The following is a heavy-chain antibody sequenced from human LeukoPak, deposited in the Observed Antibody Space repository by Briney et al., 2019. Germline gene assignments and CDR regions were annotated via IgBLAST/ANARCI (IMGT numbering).Heavy chain of an antibody. CDR1: GFTFSSYG. V-gene: IGHV3-23*01. D-gene: IGHD5-18*01. Sequence: PGGSLRLSCAASGFTFSSYGMSWVRQTPGKGMEWVSTISGSGGRTYSADSVKGRFTISRDNSKNTLYLQMNSLRAEDTVVYYCAKDRSYALDYWGQGTLVTVSS. CDR3: AKDRSYALDY. CDR2: ISGSGGRT. J-gene: IGHJ4*02.